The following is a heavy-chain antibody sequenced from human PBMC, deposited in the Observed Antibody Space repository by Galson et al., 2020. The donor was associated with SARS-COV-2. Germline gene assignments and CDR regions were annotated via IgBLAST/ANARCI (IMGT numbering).Heavy chain of an antibody. D-gene: IGHD3-22*01. Sequence: SETLSLTCTVSGGSISSSSYYWGWIRQPPGKGLEWIGSIYYSGSTYYNPSLKSRVTISVDTSKNQFSLKLSSVTAADTAVYYCAKHTYYYDSSAYIRWDYFDCWGQGTLVTVSS. J-gene: IGHJ4*02. CDR2: IYYSGST. CDR1: GGSISSSSYY. CDR3: AKHTYYYDSSAYIRWDYFDC. V-gene: IGHV4-39*01.